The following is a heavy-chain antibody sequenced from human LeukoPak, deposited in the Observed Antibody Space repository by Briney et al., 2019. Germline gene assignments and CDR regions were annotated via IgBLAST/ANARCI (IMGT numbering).Heavy chain of an antibody. Sequence: GGSLRLSCAASGFTFSSYWMSWVRQAPGKGLEWVSSISSSSSYIYYADSVKGRFTISRDNAKNSLYLQMNSLRAEDTAVYYCARDLTYYYDSSGYEFDYWGQGTLVTVSS. CDR1: GFTFSSYW. V-gene: IGHV3-21*01. CDR3: ARDLTYYYDSSGYEFDY. D-gene: IGHD3-22*01. J-gene: IGHJ4*02. CDR2: ISSSSSYI.